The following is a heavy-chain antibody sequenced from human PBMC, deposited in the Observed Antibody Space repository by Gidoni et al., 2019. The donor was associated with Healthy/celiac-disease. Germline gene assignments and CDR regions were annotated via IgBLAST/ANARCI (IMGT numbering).Heavy chain of an antibody. CDR1: GFTFSSYA. CDR2: ISGSGGST. V-gene: IGHV3-23*01. CDR3: AKSYGPYYYDSSGSSWAFDI. D-gene: IGHD3-22*01. Sequence: EVQLLESGGGLVQPGGSLRLSCAASGFTFSSYAMSWVRQAPGKGLEWVSAISGSGGSTYYADSVKGRFTISRDNSKNTLYLQMNSLRAEDTAVYYCAKSYGPYYYDSSGSSWAFDIWGQGTMVTVSS. J-gene: IGHJ3*02.